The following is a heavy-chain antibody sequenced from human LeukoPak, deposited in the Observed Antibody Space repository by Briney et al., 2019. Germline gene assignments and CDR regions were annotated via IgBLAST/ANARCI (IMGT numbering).Heavy chain of an antibody. Sequence: QSGGSLRLSCGVAGFTFKNYAMNWVRQAPGKGLEWVSAISGSGATTYYADSVKGRFTISRDNSKNTVYLQVSSLRVEDTAVYYCARAANEGLTYYDFWSANPYYYYGMDVWGQGTTVTVSS. D-gene: IGHD3-3*01. CDR1: GFTFKNYA. CDR3: ARAANEGLTYYDFWSANPYYYYGMDV. V-gene: IGHV3-23*01. CDR2: ISGSGATT. J-gene: IGHJ6*02.